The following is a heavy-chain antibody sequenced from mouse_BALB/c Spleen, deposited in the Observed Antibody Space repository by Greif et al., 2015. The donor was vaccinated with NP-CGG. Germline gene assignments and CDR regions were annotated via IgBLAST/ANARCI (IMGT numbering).Heavy chain of an antibody. CDR1: GFTFSSYG. J-gene: IGHJ2*01. CDR3: AGQGKTADY. V-gene: IGHV5-6*01. Sequence: EVMLVESGGDLVKPGGSLKLSCAASGFTFSSYGMSWVRQTPDKRLEWVATISSGGSYTYYPDSVKGRFTISRDNAKNTLYLQMSSLKSEDTAMYYCAGQGKTADYWGQGTTLTVSS. D-gene: IGHD4-1*01. CDR2: ISSGGSYT.